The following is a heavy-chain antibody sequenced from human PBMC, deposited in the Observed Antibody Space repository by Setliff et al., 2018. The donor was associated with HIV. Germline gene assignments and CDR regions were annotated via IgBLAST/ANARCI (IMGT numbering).Heavy chain of an antibody. J-gene: IGHJ3*01. CDR2: IRYDGSEK. D-gene: IGHD3-3*01. CDR1: GFTFSSYG. Sequence: GGSLRLSCPASGFTFSSYGMHWVRQAPGKGLEWVAFIRYDGSEKYYIESVKGRFTISRDNSKKMLYLQVNSLRAEDTAVYYCARDATYYNFWSGSYDAFDVWGPGTMVTVSS. CDR3: ARDATYYNFWSGSYDAFDV. V-gene: IGHV3-30*02.